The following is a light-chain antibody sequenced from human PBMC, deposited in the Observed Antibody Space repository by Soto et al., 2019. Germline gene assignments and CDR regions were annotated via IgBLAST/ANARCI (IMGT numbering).Light chain of an antibody. CDR1: QSIGSW. CDR2: RAS. V-gene: IGKV1-5*03. CDR3: QQYNVYPWT. J-gene: IGKJ1*01. Sequence: DIQMTQSPSTLSASVGDRVTITCRASQSIGSWLAWYQQKPGKAPKLLIYRASSLESEVPSRFSGSESGTEVTLIINSLQPDDFATYYCQQYNVYPWTFGQGTKVEIK.